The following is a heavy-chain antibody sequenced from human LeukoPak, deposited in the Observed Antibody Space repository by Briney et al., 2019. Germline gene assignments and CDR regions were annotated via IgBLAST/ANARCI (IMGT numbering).Heavy chain of an antibody. CDR3: ARDGSWGWAQYDH. CDR2: VSGSGGTT. V-gene: IGHV3-23*01. Sequence: GGSLRLSCAASGFTFSSNVMSWVRLAPGKGLEWVSVVSGSGGTTYYADSVKGRFTISRDNSKSTLDLQMNSLRAEDTALYYCARDGSWGWAQYDHWGQGILVTVSS. J-gene: IGHJ4*02. D-gene: IGHD5-24*01. CDR1: GFTFSSNV.